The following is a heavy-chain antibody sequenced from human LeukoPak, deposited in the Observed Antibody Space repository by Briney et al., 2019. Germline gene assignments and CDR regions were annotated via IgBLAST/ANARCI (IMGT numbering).Heavy chain of an antibody. CDR3: TRTGYSSSRAFDY. Sequence: PGGSLRLSCAASGFTFSSYWMHWVRQAPGKGLVWVSRINSDGSTTNYADSVKGRFTISRDNAKSSLYLQMNSLRAEDTALYHCTRTGYSSSRAFDYWGQGTLVTVSS. V-gene: IGHV3-74*01. CDR1: GFTFSSYW. CDR2: INSDGSTT. D-gene: IGHD6-13*01. J-gene: IGHJ4*02.